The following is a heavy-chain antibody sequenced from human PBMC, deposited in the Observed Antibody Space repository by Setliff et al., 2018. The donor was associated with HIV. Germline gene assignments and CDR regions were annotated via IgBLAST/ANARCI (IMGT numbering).Heavy chain of an antibody. CDR3: AREITNYFDY. J-gene: IGHJ4*02. D-gene: IGHD3-16*01. V-gene: IGHV1-18*01. CDR1: GYTFNTYG. Sequence: ASVKVSCKASGYTFNTYGISWVRQAPGQGLEWMGWISPYNGYTNYVQKLQGRVTMTTDTSTSIAYMELRSLKSDDTAVYYCAREITNYFDYCGQGTLVTVSS. CDR2: ISPYNGYT.